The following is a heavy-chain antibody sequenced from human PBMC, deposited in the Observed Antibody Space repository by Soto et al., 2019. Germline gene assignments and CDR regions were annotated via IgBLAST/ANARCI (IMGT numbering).Heavy chain of an antibody. CDR1: GFIFRNYG. V-gene: IGHV3-30*19. D-gene: IGHD3-3*01. J-gene: IGHJ4*02. Sequence: GGSLRLSCVASGFIFRNYGLHWVRQAPGKGLEWVAVISYDGSNKYYADSVKGRFTISRDNSKNTLYLQMNSLRAEDTAVYYCARVKNYYDFWSGYFDYWGQGTLVTVSS. CDR2: ISYDGSNK. CDR3: ARVKNYYDFWSGYFDY.